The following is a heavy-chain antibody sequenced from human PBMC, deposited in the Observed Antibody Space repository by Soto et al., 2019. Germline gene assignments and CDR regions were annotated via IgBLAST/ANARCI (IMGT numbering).Heavy chain of an antibody. D-gene: IGHD2-15*01. CDR3: VRVVEAATRHNDFEH. CDR2: VYYGGGT. J-gene: IGHJ4*01. CDR1: GGSIDNSHSF. V-gene: IGHV4-39*01. Sequence: PETLSCTYDVSGGSIDNSHSFWGWVRQPPGKGLEFPGSVYYGGGTYYNTSLKSLETVSLDTSQDQVSLRVSSVTVEETAMYYCVRVVEAATRHNDFEHWGPGSVVT.